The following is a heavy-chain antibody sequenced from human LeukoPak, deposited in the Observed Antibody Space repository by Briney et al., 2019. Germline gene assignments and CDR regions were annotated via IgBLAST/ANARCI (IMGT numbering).Heavy chain of an antibody. J-gene: IGHJ4*02. CDR1: GYTFTSYG. D-gene: IGHD2-2*02. Sequence: GASVKVSCKASGYTFTSYGISRVRQAPGQGLEWMGGIIPIFGTANYAQKFQGRVTITADESTSTAYMELSSLRSEDTAVYYCARDCSSTSCYTSWNLFDYWGQGTLVTVSS. V-gene: IGHV1-69*13. CDR2: IIPIFGTA. CDR3: ARDCSSTSCYTSWNLFDY.